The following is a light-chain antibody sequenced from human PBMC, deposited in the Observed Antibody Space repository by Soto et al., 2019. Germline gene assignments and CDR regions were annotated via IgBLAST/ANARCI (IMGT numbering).Light chain of an antibody. CDR2: GAS. V-gene: IGKV3-20*01. Sequence: EIVLTQSPGTLSLSPGERATLSCRASHSVSSSYLAWYQQKPRQAPRLLIYGASSRATGIPDRFSGSGSGTDFTLTISRLEPQDFSVYYCQQYGSSPPDTCGHGTKLEIK. CDR3: QQYGSSPPDT. J-gene: IGKJ2*01. CDR1: HSVSSSY.